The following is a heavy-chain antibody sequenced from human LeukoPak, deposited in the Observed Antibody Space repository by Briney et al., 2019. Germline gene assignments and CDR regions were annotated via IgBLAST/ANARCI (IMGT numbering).Heavy chain of an antibody. CDR2: IFYGGST. CDR1: GGSISSTSYY. V-gene: IGHV4-39*02. D-gene: IGHD6-19*01. J-gene: IGHJ4*02. Sequence: SETLSLTCTVSGGSISSTSYYWGWIRQPPGKGLEWIGTIFYGGSTSYNPSLKSRVTMSVDTSKTQFSVKLNSVTAADTAVYYCARGASGWYFGGQGTLVTVSS. CDR3: ARGASGWYF.